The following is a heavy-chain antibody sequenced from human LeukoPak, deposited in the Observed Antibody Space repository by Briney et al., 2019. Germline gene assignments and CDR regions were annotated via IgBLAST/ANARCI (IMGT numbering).Heavy chain of an antibody. J-gene: IGHJ5*02. CDR1: GFTFSSYA. Sequence: PGGSLRLSCAASGFTFSSYAMSWVRQAPGKGLERVSAISGSGGSTYYADSVKGRFTISRDNSKNTLYLQMNSLRAEDTAVYYCAKDLSLQSFGESYNWFDPWGQGTLVTVSS. CDR3: AKDLSLQSFGESYNWFDP. CDR2: ISGSGGST. V-gene: IGHV3-23*01. D-gene: IGHD3-10*01.